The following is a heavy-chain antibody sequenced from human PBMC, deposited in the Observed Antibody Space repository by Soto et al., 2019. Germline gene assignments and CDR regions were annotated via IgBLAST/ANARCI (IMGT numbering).Heavy chain of an antibody. V-gene: IGHV1-18*04. CDR1: GYTFTSYG. Sequence: ASVKVSCKASGYTFTSYGISWARQAPGQGLEWMGWISAYNGNTNYAQKLQGRVTMTTDTSTSTAYMELRSLRSDDTAVYYCARCRYSSGWYYYYGMDVWGQGTTVTVSS. CDR3: ARCRYSSGWYYYYGMDV. D-gene: IGHD6-19*01. CDR2: ISAYNGNT. J-gene: IGHJ6*02.